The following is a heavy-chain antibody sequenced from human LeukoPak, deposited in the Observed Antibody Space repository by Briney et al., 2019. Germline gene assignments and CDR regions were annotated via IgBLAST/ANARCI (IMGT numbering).Heavy chain of an antibody. CDR1: GFTFSSYA. D-gene: IGHD2-15*01. V-gene: IGHV3-23*01. CDR3: AEDVVVVVAAKPGI. CDR2: ISGSGGST. Sequence: GGSLRLSFAASGFTFSSYAMSWVRQAPGKGLEWVSSISGSGGSTYYGDSVKGRLSISRDNSKNTVHLQMNSLRVEDTAVYYCAEDVVVVVAAKPGIWGQGTLVTVSS. J-gene: IGHJ4*02.